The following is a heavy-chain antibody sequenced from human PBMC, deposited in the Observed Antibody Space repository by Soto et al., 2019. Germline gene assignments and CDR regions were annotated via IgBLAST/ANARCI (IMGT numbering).Heavy chain of an antibody. Sequence: GASVKVSCKASGGTFSSYAIIWVRQAPGQGLEWMGGIIPIFGTANYAQKFQGRVTITADESTSTAYMELSSLRSEDTAVYYCATVQEQQQLVGYNLLDPWGQGTLVTVSS. J-gene: IGHJ5*02. CDR1: GGTFSSYA. V-gene: IGHV1-69*13. CDR3: ATVQEQQQLVGYNLLDP. CDR2: IIPIFGTA. D-gene: IGHD6-6*01.